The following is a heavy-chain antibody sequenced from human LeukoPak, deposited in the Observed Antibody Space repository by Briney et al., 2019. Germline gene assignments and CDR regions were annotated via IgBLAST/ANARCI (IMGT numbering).Heavy chain of an antibody. CDR2: INHSGST. Sequence: SETLSLTCAVYGGSFSGYYWSWIRQPPGKGLEWIGEINHSGSTNYNPSLKSRVTISVDTSKNQFSLKLSSVTAADTAVYYCARAILGPFTDYSNYCISYYYYYMDVWGKGTTVTVSS. J-gene: IGHJ6*03. CDR3: ARAILGPFTDYSNYCISYYYYYMDV. V-gene: IGHV4-34*01. CDR1: GGSFSGYY. D-gene: IGHD4-11*01.